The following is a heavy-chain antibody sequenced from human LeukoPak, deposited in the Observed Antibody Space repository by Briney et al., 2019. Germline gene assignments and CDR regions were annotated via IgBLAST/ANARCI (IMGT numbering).Heavy chain of an antibody. CDR1: GYTFTSYD. CDR3: ARDTLYSGSYYGEYFQH. D-gene: IGHD1-26*01. J-gene: IGHJ1*01. Sequence: GASVKVSCKASGYTFTSYDINWVRQATGQGLEWMGWMNPNSGNTGYAQKFQGRVTMTRNTSISTAYMELSSLRSEDTAVYYCARDTLYSGSYYGEYFQHWGQGTLVTVSS. V-gene: IGHV1-8*01. CDR2: MNPNSGNT.